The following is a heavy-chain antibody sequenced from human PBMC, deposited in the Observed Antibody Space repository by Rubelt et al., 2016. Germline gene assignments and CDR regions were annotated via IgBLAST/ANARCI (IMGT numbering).Heavy chain of an antibody. CDR1: GGSISSGYY. D-gene: IGHD4-17*01. J-gene: IGHJ4*02. V-gene: IGHV4-39*01. Sequence: QLQLQESGPGLVKPSETLSLTCTVSGGSISSGYYWGWIRQPPGKGLEWIGSIYYSGSTYYNPSLNIPSLKSRCTISVEPAKDQFSRKLSSVTAADTAVYYCARLMDYGDYEYYFDYWDQGTLVTVSA. CDR2: IYYSGST. CDR3: ARLMDYGDYEYYFDY.